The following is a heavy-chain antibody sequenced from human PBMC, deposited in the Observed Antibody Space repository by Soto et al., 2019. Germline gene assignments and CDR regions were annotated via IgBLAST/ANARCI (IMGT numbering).Heavy chain of an antibody. CDR1: GFTFSSYA. V-gene: IGHV3-23*01. D-gene: IGHD3-16*01. Sequence: GGSLRLSCAASGFTFSSYAMSWVRQAPGKGLEWVSAISGSGGSTYYADSVKGRFTISRDNSKNTLYLQMNSLRAEDTAVYYCAKDPRFAYYYYYYMDVWGKGTTVTVSS. CDR3: AKDPRFAYYYYYYMDV. CDR2: ISGSGGST. J-gene: IGHJ6*03.